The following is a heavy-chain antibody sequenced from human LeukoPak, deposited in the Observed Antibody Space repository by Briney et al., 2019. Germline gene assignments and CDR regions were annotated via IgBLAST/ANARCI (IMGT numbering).Heavy chain of an antibody. CDR3: AKVVGSDTAKVYFDY. J-gene: IGHJ4*02. D-gene: IGHD5-18*01. CDR1: GFTFSSHA. V-gene: IGHV3-23*01. Sequence: GGSLRLSCAASGFTFSSHAMSWVRQAPGKGLEWVSAISGSGGSTYYADSVKGRFTISRDNSKNTLYLQMNSLRAEDTAVYYCAKVVGSDTAKVYFDYWGQGTLVTVSS. CDR2: ISGSGGST.